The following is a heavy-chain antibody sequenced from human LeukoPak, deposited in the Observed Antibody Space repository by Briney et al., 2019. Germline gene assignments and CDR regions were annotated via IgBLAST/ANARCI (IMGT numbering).Heavy chain of an antibody. CDR3: ARSIAAAGTPYYFDY. CDR2: ISSSSSYI. CDR1: GFTFSSYS. J-gene: IGHJ4*02. D-gene: IGHD6-13*01. Sequence: PGGSLRLSCAASGFTFSSYSMNWVRQAPGKGLEWVSSISSSSSYIYYADSVKGRFTISRDNAKNSLYLQMNSLRAEDTAVYYCARSIAAAGTPYYFDYWGQGTLVTVSS. V-gene: IGHV3-21*04.